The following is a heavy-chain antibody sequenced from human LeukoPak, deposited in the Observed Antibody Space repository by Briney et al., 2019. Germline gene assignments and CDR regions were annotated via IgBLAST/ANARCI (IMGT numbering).Heavy chain of an antibody. D-gene: IGHD6-6*01. CDR2: ISSSGSTI. J-gene: IGHJ4*02. CDR1: GFTFSDYY. CDR3: ATEYSSSGVDY. V-gene: IGHV3-11*04. Sequence: GGSLRLSCAASGFTFSDYYMSWIRQAPGEGLEWVSYISSSGSTIYYADSVKGRFTISRDNAKNSLYLQMNSLRAEDTAVYYCATEYSSSGVDYWGQGTLVTVSS.